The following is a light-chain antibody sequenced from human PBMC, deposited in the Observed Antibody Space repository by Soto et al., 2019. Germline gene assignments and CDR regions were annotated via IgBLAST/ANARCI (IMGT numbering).Light chain of an antibody. V-gene: IGKV3-15*01. Sequence: EIVMTQSPATLSVSPGERATLSCRASQSVGIKLAWYQQKPGQAPRILIHGASTRASGISARFSGSGSGTEFTLTITNLQSEDFAIYYCQQYHNWPPLTFGQWTRLDIK. CDR2: GAS. CDR1: QSVGIK. J-gene: IGKJ5*01. CDR3: QQYHNWPPLT.